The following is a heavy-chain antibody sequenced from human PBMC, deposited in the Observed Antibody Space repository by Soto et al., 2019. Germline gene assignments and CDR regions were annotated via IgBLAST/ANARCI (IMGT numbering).Heavy chain of an antibody. CDR2: IYYSGST. CDR1: GGSISSGGYY. V-gene: IGHV4-31*03. D-gene: IGHD4-4*01. CDR3: ARVRVTTYYYYGMDV. Sequence: SETLSLTCTVSGGSISSGGYYWSWIRQHPGKGLEWIGYIYYSGSTYYNPSLKSRVTISVDTSKNQFSLKLSSVTAADTAVYYCARVRVTTYYYYGMDVWGQGTTVTVSS. J-gene: IGHJ6*02.